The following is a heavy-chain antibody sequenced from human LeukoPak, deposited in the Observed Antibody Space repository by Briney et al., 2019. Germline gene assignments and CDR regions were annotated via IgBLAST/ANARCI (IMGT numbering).Heavy chain of an antibody. CDR1: GLTISSNY. CDR2: ISGSGGST. Sequence: PGGSLRLSCAASGLTISSNYMNWVRQAPGKGLEWVSAISGSGGSTYYADSVKGRFTISRDNSKNTLYLQMNSLRAEDTAVYYCAKEGGYKSHDYWGQGTLVTVSS. J-gene: IGHJ4*02. CDR3: AKEGGYKSHDY. V-gene: IGHV3-23*01. D-gene: IGHD2-2*02.